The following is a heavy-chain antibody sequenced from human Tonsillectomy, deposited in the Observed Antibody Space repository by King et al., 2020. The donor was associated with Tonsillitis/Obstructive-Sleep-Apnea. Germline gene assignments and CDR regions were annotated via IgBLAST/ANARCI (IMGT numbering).Heavy chain of an antibody. CDR3: ARGTYFDY. J-gene: IGHJ4*02. D-gene: IGHD3/OR15-3a*01. CDR2: VSTYNGNT. CDR1: GYTFSSYG. V-gene: IGHV1-18*01. Sequence: VQLVESEPEVKEPGASVKVSCKASGYTFSSYGISWVRQAPGQGLEWMGWVSTYNGNTNYAQKLQGRVTMTTDTSTNTAYMELRSLRSDDTAVYYCARGTYFDYWGQGTLVTVSS.